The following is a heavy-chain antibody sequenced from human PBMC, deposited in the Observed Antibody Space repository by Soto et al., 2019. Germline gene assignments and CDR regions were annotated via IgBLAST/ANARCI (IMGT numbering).Heavy chain of an antibody. CDR1: GGSIGSYY. V-gene: IGHV4-59*01. J-gene: IGHJ3*02. CDR3: ARSYYDSSGYLDAFDI. Sequence: SETLSLTCTVSGGSIGSYYWSWIRQPPGQGLEWIAYIHHSGSTNYSPSLKSRVTISGDTSKSQFSLRLTSVTAADTAVYYCARSYYDSSGYLDAFDIWGQGTMVTVSS. CDR2: IHHSGST. D-gene: IGHD3-22*01.